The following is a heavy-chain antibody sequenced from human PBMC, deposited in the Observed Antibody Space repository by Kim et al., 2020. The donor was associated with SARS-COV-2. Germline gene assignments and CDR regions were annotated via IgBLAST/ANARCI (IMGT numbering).Heavy chain of an antibody. V-gene: IGHV3-33*01. CDR3: ASDSTSIDY. J-gene: IGHJ4*02. CDR2: NK. D-gene: IGHD2-2*01. Sequence: NKYYADSVKCRFTISRDNSKNTLYLQMNSLRAEDTAVYYCASDSTSIDYWGQGTLVTVSS.